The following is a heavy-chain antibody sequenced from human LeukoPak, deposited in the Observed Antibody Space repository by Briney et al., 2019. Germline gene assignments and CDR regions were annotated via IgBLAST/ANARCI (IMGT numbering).Heavy chain of an antibody. D-gene: IGHD1-26*01. CDR3: ARAAGSYSVDY. J-gene: IGHJ4*02. Sequence: PGGSLGLSCAASGFTFSSYSMNWVRQAPGKGLEWVSYISSSSSTIYYADSVKGRFTISRDNAKNSLYLQMNSLRAEDTAVYYCARAAGSYSVDYWGQGTLVTVSS. V-gene: IGHV3-48*01. CDR2: ISSSSSTI. CDR1: GFTFSSYS.